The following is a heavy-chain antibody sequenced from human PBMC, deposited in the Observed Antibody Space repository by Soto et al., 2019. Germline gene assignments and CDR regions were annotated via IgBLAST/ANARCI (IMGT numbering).Heavy chain of an antibody. V-gene: IGHV4-31*02. CDR2: IYYSGST. D-gene: IGHD3-16*01. Sequence: TDLEWIGYIYYSGSTYYNPSLKSRVTISVDTSKNQFSLKLSSVTAADTAVYYCARDAFSSSTLDYYYYGMDVWGQGTTVTVSS. J-gene: IGHJ6*02. CDR3: ARDAFSSSTLDYYYYGMDV.